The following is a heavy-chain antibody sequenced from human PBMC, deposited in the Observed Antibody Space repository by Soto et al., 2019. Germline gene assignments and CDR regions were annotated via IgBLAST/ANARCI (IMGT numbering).Heavy chain of an antibody. CDR1: GFSLSTSGVG. J-gene: IGHJ3*02. Sequence: QITLKESGPTLVKPTQPLTLTCTFSGFSLSTSGVGVGWIRQPPGKALEWLALIYWDDDKRYSPSLKSRLTITKDTSKNQVVLTMTNMDPVDTATYYCAHRPPTVTTMVNAFDIWGQGTMVTVSS. D-gene: IGHD4-17*01. CDR3: AHRPPTVTTMVNAFDI. CDR2: IYWDDDK. V-gene: IGHV2-5*02.